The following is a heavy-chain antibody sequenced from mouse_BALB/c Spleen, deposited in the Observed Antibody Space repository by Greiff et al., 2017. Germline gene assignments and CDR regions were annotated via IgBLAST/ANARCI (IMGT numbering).Heavy chain of an antibody. Sequence: QVQLQQSGPQLVRPGASVKISCKASGYSFTSYWMHWVKQRPGQGLEWIGMIDPSDSETRLNQKFKDKATLTVDKSSSTAYMQLSSPTSEDSAVYYCARSYNYGTNYYAMDYWGQGTSVTVSS. CDR1: GYSFTSYW. CDR3: ARSYNYGTNYYAMDY. D-gene: IGHD1-1*01. CDR2: IDPSDSET. J-gene: IGHJ4*01. V-gene: IGHV1S127*01.